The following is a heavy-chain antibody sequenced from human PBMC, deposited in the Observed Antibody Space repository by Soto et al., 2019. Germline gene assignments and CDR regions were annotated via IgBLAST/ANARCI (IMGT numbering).Heavy chain of an antibody. V-gene: IGHV3-33*01. J-gene: IGHJ4*02. CDR2: IWYDGSNK. CDR3: AREHGGYFDY. D-gene: IGHD3-10*01. CDR1: GFTFSSYG. Sequence: QVQLVESGGGVVQPGRSLRLCCAASGFTFSSYGMPWVRQAPGKGLEWVAVIWYDGSNKYYADSVKGRFTISRDNSKNTLYLQMNSLRAEDTAVCYCAREHGGYFDYWGQGTLVTVSS.